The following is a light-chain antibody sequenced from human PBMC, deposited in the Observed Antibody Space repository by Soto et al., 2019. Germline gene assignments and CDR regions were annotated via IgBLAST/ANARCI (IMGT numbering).Light chain of an antibody. J-gene: IGLJ1*01. V-gene: IGLV2-14*01. CDR1: SSDVGGYDY. CDR3: SSYRSSSTYV. CDR2: EVT. Sequence: QSALTQPASVSGSPGQSITISCAGTSSDVGGYDYVSWYQQHPGKAPKLIIYEVTNRPSGVSFRFSGSKSGNTASLTISGLQAEDESDYYCSSYRSSSTYVFGTGTKGTVL.